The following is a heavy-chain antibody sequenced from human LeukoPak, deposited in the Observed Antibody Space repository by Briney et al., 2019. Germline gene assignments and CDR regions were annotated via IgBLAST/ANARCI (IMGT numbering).Heavy chain of an antibody. CDR3: ARLQGGWELLYAFDI. J-gene: IGHJ3*02. CDR2: IYPGDSDT. D-gene: IGHD1-26*01. Sequence: GASLKISCKGSGYSFTSYWIGWVRQMPGKGLEWMGIIYPGDSDTRYSPSFQGQVTISADKSISTAYLQWSSLKASDTAMYYCARLQGGWELLYAFDIWGQGTMVTVSS. V-gene: IGHV5-51*01. CDR1: GYSFTSYW.